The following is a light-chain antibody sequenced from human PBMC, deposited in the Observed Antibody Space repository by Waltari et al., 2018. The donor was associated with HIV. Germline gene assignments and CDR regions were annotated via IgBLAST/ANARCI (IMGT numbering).Light chain of an antibody. CDR3: QSTDTSGTYWV. Sequence: SYELTQPPSVSVSPGQTARITCSGDALSKQYAYWYQQKQGQAPVLMIYKDSERPSGIPDRFSGSSSWTTVTLTISGVQAEDEADYYCQSTDTSGTYWVFGGGTKLTVL. J-gene: IGLJ3*02. CDR1: ALSKQY. V-gene: IGLV3-25*03. CDR2: KDS.